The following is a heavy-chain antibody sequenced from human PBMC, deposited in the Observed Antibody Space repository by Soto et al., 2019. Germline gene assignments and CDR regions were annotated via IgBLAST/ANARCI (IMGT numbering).Heavy chain of an antibody. Sequence: QVQLVESGGGVVQPGRSLRLSCAASGFTFSSYGMHWVRQAPGKGLEWVAVIWYDGSNKYYADSVKGRFTISRDNSKNTLYLQMNSLRAEDTAVYYCARDSYSNKYYFDYWSQGTLVTVSS. CDR2: IWYDGSNK. CDR1: GFTFSSYG. J-gene: IGHJ4*02. V-gene: IGHV3-33*01. CDR3: ARDSYSNKYYFDY. D-gene: IGHD4-4*01.